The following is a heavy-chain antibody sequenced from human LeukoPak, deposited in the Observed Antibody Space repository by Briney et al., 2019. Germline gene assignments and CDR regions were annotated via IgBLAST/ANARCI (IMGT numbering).Heavy chain of an antibody. D-gene: IGHD3-10*01. Sequence: GGSLRLSCAASGFTFSSYGMHWVRQAPGKGLEWVAFIRYDGSNKYYADSVKGRFTISRDNSKNTLYLQMNSLRAEDTAVYYCAKDQQFGATYYYYMDVWGKGTTVTISS. CDR1: GFTFSSYG. J-gene: IGHJ6*03. CDR3: AKDQQFGATYYYYMDV. V-gene: IGHV3-30*02. CDR2: IRYDGSNK.